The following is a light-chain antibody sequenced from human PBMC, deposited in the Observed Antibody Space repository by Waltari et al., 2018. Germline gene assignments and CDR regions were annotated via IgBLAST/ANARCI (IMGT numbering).Light chain of an antibody. J-gene: IGLJ3*02. CDR1: ISDVGRFNL. CDR3: CSYARSKVGL. V-gene: IGLV2-23*02. CDR2: EVS. Sequence: QSALTQPASISGSPGQPITISCAGTISDVGRFNLWSWYQHHPGQPPKLMIFEVSQRPSGISDRFSGSKSGNTASLTISGLQAEDEANYYCCSYARSKVGLCGGGTKLTVL.